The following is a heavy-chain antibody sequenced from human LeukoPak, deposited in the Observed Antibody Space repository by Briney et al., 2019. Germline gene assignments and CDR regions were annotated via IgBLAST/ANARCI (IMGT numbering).Heavy chain of an antibody. J-gene: IGHJ4*02. Sequence: PSETLSLTCTVSGGSISSSSYYWGWIRQPPGKGLEWIGSIYYSGSTYYNPSLKSRVTISVDTSKNQFSLKLSSVTAADTAVYYCARDRPIEGSGYDSDEYYFDYWGQGTLVTVSS. V-gene: IGHV4-39*07. D-gene: IGHD5-12*01. CDR3: ARDRPIEGSGYDSDEYYFDY. CDR2: IYYSGST. CDR1: GGSISSSSYY.